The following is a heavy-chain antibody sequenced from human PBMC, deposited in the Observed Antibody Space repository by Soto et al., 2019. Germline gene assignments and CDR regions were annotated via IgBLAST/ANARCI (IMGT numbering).Heavy chain of an antibody. V-gene: IGHV3-11*01. D-gene: IGHD3-22*01. CDR1: GFTFSDYY. J-gene: IGHJ3*02. Sequence: PGRSLRLSCAPSGFTFSDYYMSWIRQAPGKGLEWVSYISSSGSTIYYADSVKGRFTISRDNAKNSLYLQMNSLRAEDTAVYYCARSRYYYDSSGPPHAFDIWGQGTMVTVS. CDR2: ISSSGSTI. CDR3: ARSRYYYDSSGPPHAFDI.